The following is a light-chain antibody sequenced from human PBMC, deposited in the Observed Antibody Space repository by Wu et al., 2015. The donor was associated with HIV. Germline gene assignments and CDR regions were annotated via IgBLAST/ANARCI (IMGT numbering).Light chain of an antibody. CDR3: QQYNYLWT. CDR1: QSIDRW. Sequence: IQMTQSPSTLSASVGDRVTITCRASQSIDRWLAWYQQKPGKAPKVLIYEASTLESGVSSRFSGSRSGTEFTLTISSLQPDDLGTYYCQQYNYLWTFGQGTKVEIK. V-gene: IGKV1-5*03. CDR2: EAS. J-gene: IGKJ1*01.